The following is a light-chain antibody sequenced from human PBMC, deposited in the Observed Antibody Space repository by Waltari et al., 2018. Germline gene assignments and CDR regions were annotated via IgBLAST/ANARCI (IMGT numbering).Light chain of an antibody. J-gene: IGKJ2*01. CDR3: HQSYSPLNS. CDR1: QTISHY. Sequence: DIRMTQSPSSLSALLGDRVTISCRSSQTISHYLTWYQTKPGEAPEVLIFAASNLQSGDPARFTGAGSGTNFTHTISSLQPEDFATYYCHQSYSPLNSFGQGTKLEIK. CDR2: AAS. V-gene: IGKV1-39*01.